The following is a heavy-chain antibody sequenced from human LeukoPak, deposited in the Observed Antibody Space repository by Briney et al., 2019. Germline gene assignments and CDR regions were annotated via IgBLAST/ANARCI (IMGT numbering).Heavy chain of an antibody. CDR1: GGSISPYY. CDR3: ARSTGSTMFIDY. V-gene: IGHV4-59*01. D-gene: IGHD3-10*02. CDR2: IYYSGNT. Sequence: GTLSLTCTVSGGSISPYYWSWIRQPPGKGLEWLGYIYYSGNTDYNPSLKSRVAISVDTSKNQFSLKLSSVTAADTAVYYCARSTGSTMFIDYWGQGTLVTVSS. J-gene: IGHJ4*02.